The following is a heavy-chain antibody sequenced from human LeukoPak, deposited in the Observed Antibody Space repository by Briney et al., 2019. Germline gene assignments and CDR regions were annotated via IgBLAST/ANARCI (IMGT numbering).Heavy chain of an antibody. D-gene: IGHD2-21*02. J-gene: IGHJ4*02. CDR2: INHSGST. Sequence: SETLSLTCAVYGGSFSGYYWSWIRQPPGKGLEWIGEINHSGSTNYNPSLKSRVTISVDTSKNQFSLKLSSVTAADTAVYYCKFDCGGDCYYRGEFDYWGRGTLVTVSS. CDR1: GGSFSGYY. CDR3: KFDCGGDCYYRGEFDY. V-gene: IGHV4-34*01.